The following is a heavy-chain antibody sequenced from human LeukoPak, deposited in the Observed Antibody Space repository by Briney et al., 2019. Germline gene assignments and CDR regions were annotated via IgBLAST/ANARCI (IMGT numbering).Heavy chain of an antibody. J-gene: IGHJ6*03. D-gene: IGHD1-26*01. V-gene: IGHV3-7*03. CDR2: INQDGTEK. Sequence: PGGSLRLSCAASGFTFTTYWMSWVRQAPGKGLEWVANINQDGTEKFCVDSVKGRFTISRDNAKNSLYLQMNSLRAEDTAVYYCAKFDAEYTGSYSYYYYMDVWGKGTTVTVSS. CDR3: AKFDAEYTGSYSYYYYMDV. CDR1: GFTFTTYW.